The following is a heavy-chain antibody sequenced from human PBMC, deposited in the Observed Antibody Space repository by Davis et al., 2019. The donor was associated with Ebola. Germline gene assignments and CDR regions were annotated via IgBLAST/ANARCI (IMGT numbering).Heavy chain of an antibody. Sequence: GESLKISCAASGFIVSDKYMSWVRQAPGKGLEWVSSISRSSSYIYYADSVKGRFTISRDNAKNSLYLQMNSLRSDDTAIYYCTVGGPDGGFDYWGQGTLVTVSS. V-gene: IGHV3-21*04. CDR3: TVGGPDGGFDY. J-gene: IGHJ4*02. CDR2: ISRSSSYI. D-gene: IGHD1-26*01. CDR1: GFIVSDKY.